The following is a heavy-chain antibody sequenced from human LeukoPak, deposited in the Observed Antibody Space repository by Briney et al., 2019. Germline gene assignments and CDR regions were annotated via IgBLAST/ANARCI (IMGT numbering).Heavy chain of an antibody. Sequence: PGGSLSLSCAASGFTFSSYGMHWVRQAPGKGLEGVAVIWYDGSNKYYADSVKGRFTISRDNSKNTLYLQMNSLRAEDTAVYYCARGGSGWFPFDYWGQGTLVTVSS. D-gene: IGHD6-19*01. CDR1: GFTFSSYG. J-gene: IGHJ4*02. V-gene: IGHV3-33*01. CDR2: IWYDGSNK. CDR3: ARGGSGWFPFDY.